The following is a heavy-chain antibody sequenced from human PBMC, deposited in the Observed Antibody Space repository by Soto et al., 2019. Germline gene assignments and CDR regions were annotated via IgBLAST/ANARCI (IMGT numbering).Heavy chain of an antibody. CDR1: GGSFSGYY. V-gene: IGHV4-34*01. J-gene: IGHJ5*02. Sequence: SETLSLTCAVYGGSFSGYYWSWIRHPPGKGLEWIGEINHSGSTNYNPSLKSRVTISVDTSKNQFSLKLSSVTAADTAVYYCARVSPLLWFGDRWFDPWGQGTLVTVSS. D-gene: IGHD3-10*01. CDR2: INHSGST. CDR3: ARVSPLLWFGDRWFDP.